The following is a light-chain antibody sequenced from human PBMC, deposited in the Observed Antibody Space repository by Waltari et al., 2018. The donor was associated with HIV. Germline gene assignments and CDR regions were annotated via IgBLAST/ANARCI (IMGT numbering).Light chain of an antibody. V-gene: IGKV1-9*01. Sequence: DIQLTQSPSFLSASVGDRVTITCRASQGISTYLAWYLQKPGKAPKLLIYAASTLQSGVPSRFSGSGSGTEFTLTISSLQPEDFATYYCQQANSYPITFGQGTRLEIK. J-gene: IGKJ5*01. CDR3: QQANSYPIT. CDR1: QGISTY. CDR2: AAS.